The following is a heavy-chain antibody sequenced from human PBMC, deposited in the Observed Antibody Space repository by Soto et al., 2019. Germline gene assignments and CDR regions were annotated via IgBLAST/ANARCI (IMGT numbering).Heavy chain of an antibody. J-gene: IGHJ4*02. V-gene: IGHV3-23*01. CDR3: AKERSSGWSFDY. Sequence: GGSLRLSCPASGFTFSTHAMNWVRQAPGKGLEWVSGISGSGDSTYYADSVKGRFTVSRDNSKNTLYLQMNSLRAEDTAVFYCAKERSSGWSFDYWGQGTLVTVSS. CDR2: ISGSGDST. CDR1: GFTFSTHA. D-gene: IGHD6-19*01.